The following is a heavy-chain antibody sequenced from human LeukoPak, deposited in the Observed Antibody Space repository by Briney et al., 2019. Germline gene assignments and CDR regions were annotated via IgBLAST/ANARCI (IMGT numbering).Heavy chain of an antibody. CDR3: AGGGPPDY. D-gene: IGHD3-10*01. V-gene: IGHV3-66*01. Sequence: GGSLRLSCAASGFTFSSYAMSWVRQAPGKGLEWVSVIYSGGSTYYADSVKGRFTISRDNSKNTLYLQMNSLRAEDTAVYYCAGGGPPDYWGQGTLVTVSS. CDR2: IYSGGST. J-gene: IGHJ4*02. CDR1: GFTFSSYA.